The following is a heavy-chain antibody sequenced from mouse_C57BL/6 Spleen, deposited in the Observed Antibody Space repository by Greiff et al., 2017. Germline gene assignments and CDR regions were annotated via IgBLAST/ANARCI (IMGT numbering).Heavy chain of an antibody. CDR3: ARSEDDGYYSMDY. V-gene: IGHV1-55*01. CDR2: IYPGSGST. Sequence: VQLQQSGAELVKPGASVKMSCKASGYTFTSYWITWVKQRPGQGLEWIGDIYPGSGSTNYNEKFKSKATLTVDTSSSTAYMQLSSLTSEDSAVYYCARSEDDGYYSMDYWGQGTSVTVSS. J-gene: IGHJ4*01. CDR1: GYTFTSYW. D-gene: IGHD2-3*01.